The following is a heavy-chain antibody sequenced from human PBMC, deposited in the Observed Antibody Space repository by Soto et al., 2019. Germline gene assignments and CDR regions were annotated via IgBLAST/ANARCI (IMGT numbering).Heavy chain of an antibody. V-gene: IGHV3-11*01. Sequence: LRLSCEASGFTISDYYMSGIRQAPGKGLEWVSYISSAGTTTYYADSVKGRFSISMDNAKNSLYLQMNSLRAEDTAVYFCAKDQEGSGSHWLGYNYYGMDVWGQGTTVTVSS. CDR2: ISSAGTTT. CDR3: AKDQEGSGSHWLGYNYYGMDV. J-gene: IGHJ6*02. D-gene: IGHD3-10*01. CDR1: GFTISDYY.